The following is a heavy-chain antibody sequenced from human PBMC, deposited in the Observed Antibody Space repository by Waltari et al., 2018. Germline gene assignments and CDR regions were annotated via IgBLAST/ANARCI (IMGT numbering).Heavy chain of an antibody. CDR3: ARPGIAAAGPNGRDY. Sequence: QLQLQESGPGLGKPSETLSLTCTVSGGSISSSSYYWGWIRQPPGQGLEWIGSIYSSGSPYYNPSLKSRVTISVDTSKNQFSLKLSSVTAADTAVYYCARPGIAAAGPNGRDYWGQGTLVTVSS. V-gene: IGHV4-39*01. CDR2: IYSSGSP. D-gene: IGHD6-13*01. J-gene: IGHJ4*02. CDR1: GGSISSSSYY.